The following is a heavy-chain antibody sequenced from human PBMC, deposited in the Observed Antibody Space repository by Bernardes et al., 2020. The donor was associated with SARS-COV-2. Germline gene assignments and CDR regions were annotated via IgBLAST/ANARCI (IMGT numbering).Heavy chain of an antibody. J-gene: IGHJ4*02. CDR3: ATGFGYYGSGSPRY. V-gene: IGHV1-24*01. Sequence: ASVKVSCKVSGYTLTELSMHWVRQAPGKGLEWMGGFDPEDGETIYAQKFQGRVTMTEDTSTDTAYMELSSLRSEDTAVYYCATGFGYYGSGSPRYWVQGTLVTVSS. CDR2: FDPEDGET. D-gene: IGHD3-10*01. CDR1: GYTLTELS.